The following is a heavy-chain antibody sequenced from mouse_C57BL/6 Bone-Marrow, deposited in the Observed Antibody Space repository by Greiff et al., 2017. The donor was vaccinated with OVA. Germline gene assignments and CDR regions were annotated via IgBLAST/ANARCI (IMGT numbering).Heavy chain of an antibody. V-gene: IGHV14-3*01. D-gene: IGHD2-5*01. CDR1: GFNIKNTY. CDR3: ARKEYYSNYSYYYAMDY. J-gene: IGHJ4*01. Sequence: VQLQQSVAELVRPGASVKLSCTASGFNIKNTYMHWVKQRPEQGLEWIGRIDPANGNPKYAPKFPGKATITADTSSNTAYLQLSSLTSEDTAIYYCARKEYYSNYSYYYAMDYWGQGTSVTVSS. CDR2: IDPANGNP.